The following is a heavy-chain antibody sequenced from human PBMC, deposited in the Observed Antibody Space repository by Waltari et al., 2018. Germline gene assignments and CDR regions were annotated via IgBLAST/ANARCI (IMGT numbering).Heavy chain of an antibody. V-gene: IGHV3-74*01. CDR3: AAPGGNDLEYLQR. J-gene: IGHJ1*01. Sequence: EVQLVESGGGLVQPGGSLRLSCAASGITFNTHWMHWVRQAPGKGLVWGSRINSEGGSTSYAESLKGRFTISRDNAKNTLYLEMKSLRAEDTAVYYCAAPGGNDLEYLQRWGQGTLVTVSS. D-gene: IGHD2-15*01. CDR1: GITFNTHW. CDR2: INSEGGST.